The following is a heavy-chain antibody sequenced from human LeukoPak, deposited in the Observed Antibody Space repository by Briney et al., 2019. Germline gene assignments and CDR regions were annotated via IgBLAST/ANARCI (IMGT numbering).Heavy chain of an antibody. V-gene: IGHV3-74*01. CDR3: ARDPYSGNYGDYYYMDV. Sequence: GGSLRLSCAASGFTFSSYWMHWVRQAPGKGLVWVSRINSDGSSTSYADSVKGRFTISRDNAKSSLYLQMNSLRDEDTAVYYCARDPYSGNYGDYYYMDVWGKGTTVTISS. CDR1: GFTFSSYW. J-gene: IGHJ6*03. D-gene: IGHD1-26*01. CDR2: INSDGSST.